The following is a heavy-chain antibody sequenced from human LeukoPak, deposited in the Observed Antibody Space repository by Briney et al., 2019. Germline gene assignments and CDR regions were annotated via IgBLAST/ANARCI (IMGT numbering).Heavy chain of an antibody. D-gene: IGHD2-21*02. J-gene: IGHJ6*02. CDR3: ARCQKGDSVDGMDV. V-gene: IGHV3-21*01. CDR2: ISSSSSYM. Sequence: GGSLRLSCAASGFTFSTYSMNWVRQAPGKGLEWVSSISSSSSYMYYADSVKGRFTISRDNAKNTLYLQMNSLRAEDTAVYYCARCQKGDSVDGMDVWGLGTTVTVSS. CDR1: GFTFSTYS.